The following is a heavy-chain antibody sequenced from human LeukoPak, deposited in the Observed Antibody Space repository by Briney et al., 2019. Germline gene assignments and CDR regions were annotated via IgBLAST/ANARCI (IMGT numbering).Heavy chain of an antibody. CDR1: GGSFSGYY. J-gene: IGHJ4*02. V-gene: IGHV4-34*01. Sequence: SETLSLTCAVYGGSFSGYYWGWIRQPPGKGLEWIGEINHSGSTNYNPSLRSRVTISVDTSKNQFSLKLSSVTAADTAVYYCARESAGSCDYWGQGTLVTVSS. D-gene: IGHD3-10*01. CDR2: INHSGST. CDR3: ARESAGSCDY.